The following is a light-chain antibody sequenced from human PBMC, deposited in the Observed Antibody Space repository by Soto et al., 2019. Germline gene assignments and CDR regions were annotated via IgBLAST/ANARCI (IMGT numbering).Light chain of an antibody. Sequence: EVVLTQSPGTLSLSPGERATLSCRASQSISSSYLAWYQQRPGQAPRLLIHGASSRATGIPDRFSGSGSGTDFTLTISRLEPEDFAVYYCQQYGISSHTFGQGTKLDI. J-gene: IGKJ2*01. CDR2: GAS. CDR1: QSISSSY. V-gene: IGKV3-20*01. CDR3: QQYGISSHT.